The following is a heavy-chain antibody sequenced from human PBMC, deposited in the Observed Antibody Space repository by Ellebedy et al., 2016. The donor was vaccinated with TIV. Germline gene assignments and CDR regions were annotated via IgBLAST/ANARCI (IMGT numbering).Heavy chain of an antibody. D-gene: IGHD4-17*01. Sequence: SETLSLTCAVYGGSFSGYYWSWIRQPPGKGLEWIGEINRSGSTNYNPSLKSRVTISVDTSKNQFSLKLSSVTAADTAVYYCARAQYGAYRYFDLWGRGTLVTVSS. CDR2: INRSGST. J-gene: IGHJ2*01. CDR3: ARAQYGAYRYFDL. CDR1: GGSFSGYY. V-gene: IGHV4-34*01.